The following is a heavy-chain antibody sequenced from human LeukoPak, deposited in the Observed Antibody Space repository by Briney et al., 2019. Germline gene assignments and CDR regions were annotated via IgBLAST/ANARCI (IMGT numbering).Heavy chain of an antibody. V-gene: IGHV3-33*01. J-gene: IGHJ4*02. CDR1: GFTFSSYG. D-gene: IGHD4-17*01. CDR2: MWYDGSNK. Sequence: GRSLRLSCAASGFTFSSYGMHWVRQAPGKGLEWVAVMWYDGSNKYYADSVKGRFTTSRDNSKNTLYLQMHSLRAEDTAVYYCARDEVTTPRDWGQGTLVTVSS. CDR3: ARDEVTTPRD.